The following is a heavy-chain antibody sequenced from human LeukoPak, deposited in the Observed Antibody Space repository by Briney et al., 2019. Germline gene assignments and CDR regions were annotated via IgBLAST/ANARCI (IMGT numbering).Heavy chain of an antibody. V-gene: IGHV1-24*01. CDR1: GYTLTELS. J-gene: IGHJ6*03. Sequence: ASVKVSCKVSGYTLTELSMHWVRQAPGKGLEWMGGFDPEDGETIYAQKFQGRVTMTEDTSTDTAYMELSSLPSDDTAFYYCARPSHSNSRTWTDHYYPMDVWGKGTTVTVSS. CDR2: FDPEDGET. D-gene: IGHD1-14*01. CDR3: ARPSHSNSRTWTDHYYPMDV.